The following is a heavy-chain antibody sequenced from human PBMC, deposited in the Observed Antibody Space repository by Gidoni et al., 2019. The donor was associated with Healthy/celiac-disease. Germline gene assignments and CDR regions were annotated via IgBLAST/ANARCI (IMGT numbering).Heavy chain of an antibody. V-gene: IGHV3-43*01. Sequence: EVQLVESGGVVVQHGGSLRLSCAASGFTFADYTLHWVRQAPGKGLEWVSLISWDGGSTYYADSVKGRFTISRDNSKNSLYLQMNSLRTEDTALYYCAKDSGSGYSSGWVGGFDYWGQGTLVTVSS. CDR3: AKDSGSGYSSGWVGGFDY. CDR2: ISWDGGST. CDR1: GFTFADYT. D-gene: IGHD6-19*01. J-gene: IGHJ4*02.